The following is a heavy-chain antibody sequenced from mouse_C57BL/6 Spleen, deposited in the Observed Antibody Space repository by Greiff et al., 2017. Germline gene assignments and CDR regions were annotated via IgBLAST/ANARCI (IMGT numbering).Heavy chain of an antibody. J-gene: IGHJ1*03. CDR3: ARGITTVVDWYFDV. D-gene: IGHD1-1*01. CDR2: INPNNGGT. Sequence: VQLKQSGPELVKPGASVKISCKASGYTFTDYYMNWVKQSHGKSLEWIGDINPNNGGTSYNQKFKGKATLTVDKSSSTAYMELRSLTSEDSAVYYCARGITTVVDWYFDVWGTGTTVTVSS. CDR1: GYTFTDYY. V-gene: IGHV1-26*01.